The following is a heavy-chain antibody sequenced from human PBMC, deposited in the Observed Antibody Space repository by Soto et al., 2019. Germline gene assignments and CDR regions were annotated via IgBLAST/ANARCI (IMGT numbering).Heavy chain of an antibody. CDR1: GFTFSGYA. CDR3: LMGYFFDY. J-gene: IGHJ4*02. V-gene: IGHV3-23*01. D-gene: IGHD3-16*01. CDR2: SSNSGGST. Sequence: EVQLLESGGGLVQPGGSLRLSCAASGFTFSGYAMSWVRQAPGKGLEWVATSSNSGGSTWYAESVKGRFTISRDNSKNTVDLQMNSLRAEDTAVYYCLMGYFFDYWGQGTLVTVSS.